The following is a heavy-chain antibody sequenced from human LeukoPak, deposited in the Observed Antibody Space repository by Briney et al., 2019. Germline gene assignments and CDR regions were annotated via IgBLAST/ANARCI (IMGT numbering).Heavy chain of an antibody. CDR2: ISSGSTDI. CDR1: GFTFSTYS. V-gene: IGHV3-21*01. J-gene: IGHJ5*02. CDR3: ARDHRAYYYDPLRQSSFDP. Sequence: GGSLRLSCAASGFTFSTYSMNWVRQAPGKGLEWVSSISSGSTDIYHADSVKGRFTISRDNAQNSLYLQMNSLRAEDTAVYYCARDHRAYYYDPLRQSSFDPWGQGTLVTVSS. D-gene: IGHD3-22*01.